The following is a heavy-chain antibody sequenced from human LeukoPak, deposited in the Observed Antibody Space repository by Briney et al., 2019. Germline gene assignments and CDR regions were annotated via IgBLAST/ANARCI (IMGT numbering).Heavy chain of an antibody. D-gene: IGHD3-22*01. CDR1: GGSISSGSYY. J-gene: IGHJ4*02. CDR3: AHINYYDSSGYS. Sequence: TLSLTCTVSGGSISSGSYYWSWIRQPAGKGLEWIALIYWNDDKRYSPSLKSRLTITKDTSKNQVVLTMTNMDPVDTATYYCAHINYYDSSGYSWGQGTLVTVSS. CDR2: IYWNDDK. V-gene: IGHV2-5*01.